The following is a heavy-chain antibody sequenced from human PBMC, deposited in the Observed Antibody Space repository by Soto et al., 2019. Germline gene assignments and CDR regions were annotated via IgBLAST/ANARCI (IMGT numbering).Heavy chain of an antibody. CDR2: VSPPFRTS. CDR3: ARVLYYGSGSYSPYGMDV. J-gene: IGHJ6*02. Sequence: QVQLVQSGAEVKKPGSSVKVSCKTSGVSFNNNGIGWVRQAAGHGLEWMGGVSPPFRTSNYARKFQGRISLTADASTGTVNMELSSLTSEDTAQYYSARVLYYGSGSYSPYGMDVWGQGTTVTVSS. CDR1: GVSFNNNG. D-gene: IGHD3-10*01. V-gene: IGHV1-69*01.